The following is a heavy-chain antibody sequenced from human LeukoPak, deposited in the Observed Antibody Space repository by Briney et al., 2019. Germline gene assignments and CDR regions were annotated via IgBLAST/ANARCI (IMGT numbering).Heavy chain of an antibody. J-gene: IGHJ4*02. CDR1: GGSISSSSYY. Sequence: PSETLSLTCTVSGGSISSSSYYWGWIRQPPGKGLEWIGYFSYSGSTNYNPSLRSRVTISVDTSKNQFSLKLSSVTAADTAVYYCARHYDYVWGSYRYTTPFDYWGQGTLVTVSS. CDR3: ARHYDYVWGSYRYTTPFDY. D-gene: IGHD3-16*02. CDR2: FSYSGST. V-gene: IGHV4-61*05.